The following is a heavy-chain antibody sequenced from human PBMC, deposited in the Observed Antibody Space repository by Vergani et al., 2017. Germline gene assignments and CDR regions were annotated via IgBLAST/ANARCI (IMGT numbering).Heavy chain of an antibody. Sequence: QVKLQESGPGLLKPSQTLSLTCTVSGESIRSGSHYWSWIRQPAGKGPEWIGHIHTGGSTYLNPSFKSRVSISVDTSKSPFSLKLNSVTVADTAVYYCARSRPYCASGSCPAIWGQGTLVTVSS. CDR2: IHTGGST. CDR3: ARSRPYCASGSCPAI. V-gene: IGHV4-61*02. J-gene: IGHJ4*02. D-gene: IGHD2-15*01. CDR1: GESIRSGSHY.